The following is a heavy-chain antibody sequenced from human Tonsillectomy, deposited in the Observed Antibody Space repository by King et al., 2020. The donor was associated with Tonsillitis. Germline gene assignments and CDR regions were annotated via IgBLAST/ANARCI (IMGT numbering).Heavy chain of an antibody. D-gene: IGHD5-24*01. CDR2: IYYSGST. V-gene: IGHV4-59*08. Sequence: QLQESGPGLVKPSETLSLTCTVSGGSISSYYWSWIRQPPGKGLEWIGYIYYSGSTNYNPSLKSRVTISVDTSKNQFSLKLSSVTAADTAVYYCARAPTDVEMATIPNWYFDLWGRGTLVTVSS. CDR3: ARAPTDVEMATIPNWYFDL. CDR1: GGSISSYY. J-gene: IGHJ2*01.